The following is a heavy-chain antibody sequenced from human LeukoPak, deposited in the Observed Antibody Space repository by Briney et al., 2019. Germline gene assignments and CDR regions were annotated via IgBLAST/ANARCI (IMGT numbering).Heavy chain of an antibody. Sequence: GGSLRLSCAASGFIFSTYGMHWVRQASGKGLEWVAFIRNDGSDKYYGVSVKGRFTISRDNSKNTTYLQMNSLRPEDTALYYCTKDRAYGQFLWGNDYWGQGILVTVSS. CDR1: GFIFSTYG. CDR2: IRNDGSDK. V-gene: IGHV3-30*02. CDR3: TKDRAYGQFLWGNDY. J-gene: IGHJ4*02. D-gene: IGHD2-21*01.